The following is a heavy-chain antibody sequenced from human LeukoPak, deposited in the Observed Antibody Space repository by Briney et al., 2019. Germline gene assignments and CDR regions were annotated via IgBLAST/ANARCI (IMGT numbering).Heavy chain of an antibody. CDR3: ATIVSDSSGWYRFDH. J-gene: IGHJ4*02. CDR1: GFTFSIYT. V-gene: IGHV3-66*01. D-gene: IGHD6-19*01. Sequence: GGSLRLSCAASGFTFSIYTMNWVRQAPGKGLEWVSFINSGGTTNYADSVKGRFTISRDYSKNTLNLQMNSLRAEDTAVYYCATIVSDSSGWYRFDHWGQGALVTVSS. CDR2: INSGGTT.